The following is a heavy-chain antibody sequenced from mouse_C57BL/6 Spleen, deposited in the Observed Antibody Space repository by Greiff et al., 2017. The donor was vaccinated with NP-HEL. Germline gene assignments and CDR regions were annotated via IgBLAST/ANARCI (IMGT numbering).Heavy chain of an antibody. CDR2: IYPGDGDT. Sequence: VQLQESGAELVKPGASVKISCKASGYAFSSYWMNWVKQRPGKGLEWIGQIYPGDGDTNYNGKFKGKATLTADKSSSTAYMQLSSLASEDSAVYFCARSGGDYYGSSYGLFFDYWGQGTTLTVSS. CDR3: ARSGGDYYGSSYGLFFDY. D-gene: IGHD1-1*01. CDR1: GYAFSSYW. J-gene: IGHJ2*01. V-gene: IGHV1-80*01.